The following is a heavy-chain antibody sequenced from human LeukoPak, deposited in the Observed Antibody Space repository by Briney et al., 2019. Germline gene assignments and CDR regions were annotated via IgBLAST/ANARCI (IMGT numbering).Heavy chain of an antibody. CDR2: ISYDGSNK. Sequence: PGGSLRLSCAASGFTVSSNYMSWVRQAPGRGLEWVAVISYDGSNKYYADSVKGRFTISRDNSKNTLYLQMNSLRAEDTAVYYCARGGMSAGSGSSRFDYWGQGTLVTVSS. J-gene: IGHJ4*02. D-gene: IGHD3-10*01. CDR1: GFTVSSNY. CDR3: ARGGMSAGSGSSRFDY. V-gene: IGHV3-30-3*01.